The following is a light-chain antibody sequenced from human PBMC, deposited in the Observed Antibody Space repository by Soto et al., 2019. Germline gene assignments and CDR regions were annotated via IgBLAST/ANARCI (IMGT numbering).Light chain of an antibody. CDR3: SSYASSNYV. CDR2: DVS. Sequence: QSALTQPASVSGSPGQSITISCTGTSSDVGGSNYVSWYQQHSGKAPKLIIFDVSHRPSGSSNRFSGSKSGNTASLTISGLQPEDEALYYCSSYASSNYVFGTGTKVTVL. V-gene: IGLV2-14*03. CDR1: SSDVGGSNY. J-gene: IGLJ1*01.